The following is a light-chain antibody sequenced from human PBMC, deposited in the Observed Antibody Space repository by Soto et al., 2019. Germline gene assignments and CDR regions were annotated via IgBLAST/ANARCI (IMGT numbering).Light chain of an antibody. J-gene: IGLJ1*01. Sequence: QSVLTQPPSTSGTPGQRVTISCSGSSSNIGSNTVNWYQQLPGTAPKLLIYRNNQRPSGVPDRFSGSKSGTSASLAISGPQSEDEADYYCAAWDGSLKGYVFATGTKVTVL. CDR2: RNN. V-gene: IGLV1-44*01. CDR3: AAWDGSLKGYV. CDR1: SSNIGSNT.